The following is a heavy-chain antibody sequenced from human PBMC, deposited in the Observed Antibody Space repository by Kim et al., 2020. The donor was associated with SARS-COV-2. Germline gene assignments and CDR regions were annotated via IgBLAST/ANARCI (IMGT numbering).Heavy chain of an antibody. Sequence: GGSLRLSCAASGFTFSNAWMSWVRQAPGKGLEWVGRIKSKTDGGTTDYAAPVKGRFTISRDGSKNTLYLQMNSLKTEDTAVYYCTTELGKNYDSSGYLLDYWGQGTLVTVSS. CDR1: GFTFSNAW. CDR2: IKSKTDGGTT. V-gene: IGHV3-15*01. D-gene: IGHD3-22*01. J-gene: IGHJ4*02. CDR3: TTELGKNYDSSGYLLDY.